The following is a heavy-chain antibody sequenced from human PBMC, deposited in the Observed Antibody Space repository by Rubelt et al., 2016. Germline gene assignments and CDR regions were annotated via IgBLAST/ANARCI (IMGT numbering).Heavy chain of an antibody. V-gene: IGHV1-18*01. J-gene: IGHJ4*02. CDR1: GYTFTTYG. CDR2: IDPYNGQT. D-gene: IGHD6-19*01. Sequence: QVQLVQSGAEVKKPGASVKVSCKASGYTFTTYGISWVRQAPGQGLEWMAWIDPYNGQTNYPQKFRGRVTMTTDTSTTTASMELKNLRSDDTAMYYCARRVTSGWHQNDCWGQGTRVTVSS. CDR3: ARRVTSGWHQNDC.